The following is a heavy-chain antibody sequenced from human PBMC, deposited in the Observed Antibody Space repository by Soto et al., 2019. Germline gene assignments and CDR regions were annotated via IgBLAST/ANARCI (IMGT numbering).Heavy chain of an antibody. CDR3: ARQSTIFGVVIGMDG. CDR1: GYSFISYW. Sequence: GESLKISCKGSGYSFISYWIGWVRQMPGKGLEWMGIIYPGDSDTRYSPSFQGQVTISADKSISTAYLQWSSLTASDTAMYYCARQSTIFGVVIGMDGWGQGTTVTVSS. J-gene: IGHJ6*02. V-gene: IGHV5-51*01. CDR2: IYPGDSDT. D-gene: IGHD3-3*01.